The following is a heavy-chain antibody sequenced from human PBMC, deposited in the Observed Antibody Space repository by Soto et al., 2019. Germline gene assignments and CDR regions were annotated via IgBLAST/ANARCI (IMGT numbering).Heavy chain of an antibody. CDR3: VREEGTITIFGVVPGDYYYYGMDV. J-gene: IGHJ6*02. D-gene: IGHD3-3*01. CDR1: GFTFSSYA. V-gene: IGHV3-23*01. Sequence: PGGSLRLSCAASGFTFSSYAMSWVRQAPGKGLEWVSAISGSGSSTYYADSVKGRFTISRDNSKNTLYLQMNSLRAEDTAVYYCVREEGTITIFGVVPGDYYYYGMDVWGQGTTVTVSS. CDR2: ISGSGSST.